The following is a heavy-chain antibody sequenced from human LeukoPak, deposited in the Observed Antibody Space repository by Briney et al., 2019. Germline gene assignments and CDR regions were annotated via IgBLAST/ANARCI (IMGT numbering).Heavy chain of an antibody. D-gene: IGHD2-15*01. J-gene: IGHJ4*02. CDR3: ARRVVVVVAATGYFDY. V-gene: IGHV4-39*01. CDR2: IYNSGST. Sequence: SETLSLTCTVSGGSISSSSYYWGCIRQPPGKGLEWIGSIYNSGSTYYDPSLKRRVTISVDTSKNQFSLKLSSVTAADTAVYYCARRVVVVVAATGYFDYWGQGTLVTVSS. CDR1: GGSISSSSYY.